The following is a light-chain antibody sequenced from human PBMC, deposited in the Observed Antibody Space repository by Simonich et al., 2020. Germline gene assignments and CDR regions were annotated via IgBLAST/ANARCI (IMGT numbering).Light chain of an antibody. J-gene: IGLJ3*02. CDR3: SSYTSSSTWV. Sequence: QSALTQPASVSGSPGQSITISCTGTSSDVGGYNYVSWYQQHPGKAPKLMIYDFSKRPSVVSNRFFGSKSGNTASLTISGLQAEDEADYYCSSYTSSSTWVFGGGTKLTVL. CDR1: SSDVGGYNY. V-gene: IGLV2-14*01. CDR2: DFS.